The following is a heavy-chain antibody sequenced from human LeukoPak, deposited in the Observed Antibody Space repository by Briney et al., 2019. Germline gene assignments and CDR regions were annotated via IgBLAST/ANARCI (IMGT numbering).Heavy chain of an antibody. CDR2: ISYDGSNK. V-gene: IGHV3-30-3*02. CDR1: GFTFSSYA. CDR3: AKSSGYDYGSYYYYGMDV. D-gene: IGHD5-12*01. J-gene: IGHJ6*02. Sequence: PGGSLRLSCAASGFTFSSYAMHWVRQAPGKGLEWVAVISYDGSNKYYADSVKGRFTISRDNSKNTLYLQMNSLRAEDTAVYYCAKSSGYDYGSYYYYGMDVWGQGTTVTVSS.